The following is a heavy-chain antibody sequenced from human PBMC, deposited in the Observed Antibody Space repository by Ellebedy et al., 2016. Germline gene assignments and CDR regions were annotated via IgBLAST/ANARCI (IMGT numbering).Heavy chain of an antibody. Sequence: ASVKVSCKASRYTFTSYDINWVRQATGQGLEWMGWMNPNSANTGYAQKFQGRVTMTRNTSIRTVYMELSSLRSEDTAMYYCASGFENSGCLDYWGQGTLVTVSS. V-gene: IGHV1-8*01. J-gene: IGHJ4*02. CDR1: RYTFTSYD. D-gene: IGHD3-22*01. CDR2: MNPNSANT. CDR3: ASGFENSGCLDY.